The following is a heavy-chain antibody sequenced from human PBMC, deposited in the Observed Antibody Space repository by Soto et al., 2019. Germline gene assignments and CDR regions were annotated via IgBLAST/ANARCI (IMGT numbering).Heavy chain of an antibody. CDR3: ARGYCTNGVCSYFDQ. Sequence: QVQLVESGGGVVQPGGSLRLSCEASGFMFSTYGMHWVLQAPGKGLEWVAMIWYDGSYKYYADSVKGRFTMSRDNSKNIVYVEMNSLRAEDTAVYYCARGYCTNGVCSYFDQWGQGTLVTVSS. V-gene: IGHV3-33*01. CDR1: GFMFSTYG. J-gene: IGHJ4*02. CDR2: IWYDGSYK. D-gene: IGHD2-8*01.